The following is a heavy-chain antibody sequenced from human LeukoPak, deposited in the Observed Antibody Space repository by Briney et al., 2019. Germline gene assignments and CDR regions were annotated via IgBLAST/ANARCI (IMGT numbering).Heavy chain of an antibody. V-gene: IGHV3-21*01. CDR1: GCTFSSYS. CDR2: ISSSSSYI. CDR3: ARSRGREVDDY. Sequence: PGGSLRLSCAASGCTFSSYSMNWVRQAPGKGLEWVSSISSSSSYIYYADSVKGRFTISRDNAKNSLYQQMNSLRAEDTAVYYCARSRGREVDDYWGQGALVTVSS. D-gene: IGHD3-10*01. J-gene: IGHJ4*02.